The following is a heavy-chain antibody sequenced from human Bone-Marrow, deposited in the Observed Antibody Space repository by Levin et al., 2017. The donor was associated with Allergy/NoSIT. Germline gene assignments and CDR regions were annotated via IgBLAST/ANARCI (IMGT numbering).Heavy chain of an antibody. D-gene: IGHD3-9*01. CDR1: GFTFNSYG. Sequence: PGGSLRLSCAASGFTFNSYGMHWVRQAPGKGLEWVAVIAYEGNSKFYADSVKGRFTISRDNSKNTLYLQMNSLRTEDTAVYHCAKDSERNDILTGYPSNWGQGTLVTVSS. V-gene: IGHV3-30*18. J-gene: IGHJ4*02. CDR2: IAYEGNSK. CDR3: AKDSERNDILTGYPSN.